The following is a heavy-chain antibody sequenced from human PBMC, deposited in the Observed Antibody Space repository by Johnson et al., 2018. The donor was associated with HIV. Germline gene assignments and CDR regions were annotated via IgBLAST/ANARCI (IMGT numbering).Heavy chain of an antibody. V-gene: IGHV3-11*04. J-gene: IGHJ3*02. CDR1: GFTFSDYY. CDR3: ARPPPFMGNYGSGSWWAFDI. D-gene: IGHD3-10*01. CDR2: ITSSGRTT. Sequence: QVQLVESGGGLVKPGGSLRLSCAASGFTFSDYYMSWIRQAPGKGLEWVSYITSSGRTTYYADSVKARFTISRDNAKNTLYLQMNSLRAEDPAVYYCARPPPFMGNYGSGSWWAFDIWGQGTMVTVSS.